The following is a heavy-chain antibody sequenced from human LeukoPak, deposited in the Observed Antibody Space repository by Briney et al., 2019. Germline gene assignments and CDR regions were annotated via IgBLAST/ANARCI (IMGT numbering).Heavy chain of an antibody. V-gene: IGHV4-61*02. Sequence: SETLSLTCTVSGGSISSSSYYWSWLRQPAGKGLEWIGRIYTSGSTNYNPSLKSRVTISVDTSKNQFSLKLSSVTAADTAVYYCARDSVEATTDYWGQGTLVTVSS. CDR2: IYTSGST. J-gene: IGHJ4*02. CDR1: GGSISSSSYY. D-gene: IGHD1-26*01. CDR3: ARDSVEATTDY.